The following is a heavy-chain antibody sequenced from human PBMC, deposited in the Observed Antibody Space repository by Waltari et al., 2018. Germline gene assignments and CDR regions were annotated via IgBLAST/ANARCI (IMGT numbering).Heavy chain of an antibody. Sequence: EVQLLESGGGLVQPGGSLRLSCAASGFTFSSYAMSWVRQAPGKGLEWVSAISGSGGSTYYADSVKGRFTISRDNSKNTLYLQMNSLRAEDTAVYYCAKTLVEYCSGGSCYTDDYWGQGTLVTVSS. CDR3: AKTLVEYCSGGSCYTDDY. V-gene: IGHV3-23*01. CDR1: GFTFSSYA. CDR2: ISGSGGST. J-gene: IGHJ4*02. D-gene: IGHD2-15*01.